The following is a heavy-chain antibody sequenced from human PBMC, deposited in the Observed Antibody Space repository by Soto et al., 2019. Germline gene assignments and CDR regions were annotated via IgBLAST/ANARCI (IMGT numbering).Heavy chain of an antibody. D-gene: IGHD3-10*01. Sequence: QVQLQESGPGLVKPSETLSLTCTVSGGSISSYYWSWIRQPPGKGLEWIGYIYYSGSTNYNPSLKSRATISVDTSKNQFSLKLSSVTAADTAVYYCARRGSGSYRGRYYYYYYGRDVWGQGTTVTVSS. CDR3: ARRGSGSYRGRYYYYYYGRDV. J-gene: IGHJ6*02. V-gene: IGHV4-59*08. CDR2: IYYSGST. CDR1: GGSISSYY.